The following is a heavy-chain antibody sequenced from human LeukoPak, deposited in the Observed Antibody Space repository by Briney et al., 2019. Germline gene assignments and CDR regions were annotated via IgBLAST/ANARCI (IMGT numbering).Heavy chain of an antibody. V-gene: IGHV3-30*18. Sequence: GRSLRLSCAASGFTFSSYGMHWVRQAPGKGLEWVAVISYDGSNKYYADSVKGRFTISRDNSKNTLYLQMNSLRAEDTAVYYCAKIAAADTDSWGQGTLVTVSS. D-gene: IGHD6-13*01. CDR3: AKIAAADTDS. CDR2: ISYDGSNK. J-gene: IGHJ4*02. CDR1: GFTFSSYG.